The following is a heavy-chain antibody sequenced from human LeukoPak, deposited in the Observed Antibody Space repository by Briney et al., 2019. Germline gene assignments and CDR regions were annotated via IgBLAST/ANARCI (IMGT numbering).Heavy chain of an antibody. CDR1: GYTFTSNY. J-gene: IGHJ5*02. D-gene: IGHD5-24*01. CDR2: ISLSGGST. CDR3: ARDNSVRDEAWWFNP. V-gene: IGHV1-46*01. Sequence: ASVKVSCKAFGYTFTSNYMHWVRQAPGQGPEWMRVISLSGGSTTYAQKFQGRVTLTRDMSTSTDYLELSSLRSDDTAVYYCARDNSVRDEAWWFNPWGQGTLVTVSS.